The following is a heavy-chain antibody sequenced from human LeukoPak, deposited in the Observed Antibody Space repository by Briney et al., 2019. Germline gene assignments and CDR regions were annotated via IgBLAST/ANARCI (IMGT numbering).Heavy chain of an antibody. CDR1: GDTCTSYY. D-gene: IGHD4-11*01. V-gene: IGHV1-46*01. J-gene: IGHJ3*02. CDR3: ARIYSSDAFDI. Sequence: ASVKVSCKASGDTCTSYYMHWVRQAPGQGLEWMGIINPSGGSTSYEQKFQGRVTMTRDTSISTAYMELSRLRSDDTAVYYCARIYSSDAFDIWGQGTMVTVSS. CDR2: INPSGGST.